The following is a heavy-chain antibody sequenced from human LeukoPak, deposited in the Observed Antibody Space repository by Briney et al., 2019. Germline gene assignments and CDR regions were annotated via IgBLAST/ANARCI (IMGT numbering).Heavy chain of an antibody. D-gene: IGHD3-22*01. V-gene: IGHV4-31*03. CDR1: GGSISSGGYY. CDR3: ARVGDYYDSSGYLVNDY. Sequence: SETLPLTCTVSGGSISSGGYYWSWIRQHPGKGLEWIGYIYYSGSTYYNPSLKSRVTISVDTSKNQFSLKLSSVTAADTAVYYCARVGDYYDSSGYLVNDYWGQGTLVTVSS. CDR2: IYYSGST. J-gene: IGHJ4*02.